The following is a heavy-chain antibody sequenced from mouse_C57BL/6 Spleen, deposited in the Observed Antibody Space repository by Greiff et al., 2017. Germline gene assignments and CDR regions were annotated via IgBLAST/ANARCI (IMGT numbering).Heavy chain of an antibody. J-gene: IGHJ2*01. CDR1: GFTFSSYA. CDR2: ISDGGSYT. Sequence: EVQGVESGGGLVKPGGSLKLSCAASGFTFSSYAMSWVRQTPEKRLEWVATISDGGSYTYYPDNVKGRFTISRDNAKNNLYLQMSHLKSEDTAMYYCARGAGYFDDWGQGTTVTVAA. CDR3: ARGAGYFDD. V-gene: IGHV5-4*01.